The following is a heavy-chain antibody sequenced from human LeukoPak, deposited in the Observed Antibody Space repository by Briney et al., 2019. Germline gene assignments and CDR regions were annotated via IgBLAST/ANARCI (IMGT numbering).Heavy chain of an antibody. J-gene: IGHJ4*02. CDR3: ARDITGSFDY. D-gene: IGHD1-14*01. Sequence: SETLSLTCTVSGGSISSSTYYWGWIRQPPGKGLEWIGSIYYSGSTYYNPSLKSRVTISVDTSKNQFSLKLSSVTAADTAVYYCARDITGSFDYWGQGNLVTVSS. V-gene: IGHV4-39*07. CDR1: GGSISSSTYY. CDR2: IYYSGST.